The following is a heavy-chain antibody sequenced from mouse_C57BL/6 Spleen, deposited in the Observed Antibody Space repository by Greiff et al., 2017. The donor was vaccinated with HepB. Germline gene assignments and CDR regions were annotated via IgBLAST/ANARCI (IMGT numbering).Heavy chain of an antibody. D-gene: IGHD2-4*01. CDR1: GFTFSNYW. CDR2: IRLKSDNYAT. J-gene: IGHJ2*01. Sequence: EVMLVESGGGLVQPGGSMKLSCVASGFTFSNYWMNWVRQSPEKGLEWVAQIRLKSDNYATHYAESVKGRFTISRDDSKSSVYLQMNNLRAEDTGIYYCTALPYDYAFDYWGQGTTLTVSS. CDR3: TALPYDYAFDY. V-gene: IGHV6-3*01.